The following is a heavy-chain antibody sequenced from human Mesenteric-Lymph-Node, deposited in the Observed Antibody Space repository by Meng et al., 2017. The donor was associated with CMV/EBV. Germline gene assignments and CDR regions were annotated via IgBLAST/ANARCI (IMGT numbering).Heavy chain of an antibody. Sequence: FTFSGDAMSWVRQAPGKGLEWVSTISVSGGVTYYADSVKGRFTISRDNSKNTLYLQMNSLRAEDTAVYYCAKDPGYCSSSSCYSVDYWGQGTLVTVSS. CDR3: AKDPGYCSSSSCYSVDY. V-gene: IGHV3-23*01. J-gene: IGHJ4*02. CDR2: ISVSGGVT. D-gene: IGHD2-2*01. CDR1: FTFSGDA.